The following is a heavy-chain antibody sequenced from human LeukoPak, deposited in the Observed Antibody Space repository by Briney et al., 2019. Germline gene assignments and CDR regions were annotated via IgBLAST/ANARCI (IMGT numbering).Heavy chain of an antibody. V-gene: IGHV1-46*01. Sequence: ASVKVSCKASGYTFTSYYIHWVRQAPGQGLEWMGIINPSGGSTSYAQKFQGRVTMTRDMSTSTVYMELSSLRSEDTAVYYCARDRLWGPPANWFDPWGQGTLVTVSS. D-gene: IGHD7-27*01. CDR2: INPSGGST. J-gene: IGHJ5*02. CDR1: GYTFTSYY. CDR3: ARDRLWGPPANWFDP.